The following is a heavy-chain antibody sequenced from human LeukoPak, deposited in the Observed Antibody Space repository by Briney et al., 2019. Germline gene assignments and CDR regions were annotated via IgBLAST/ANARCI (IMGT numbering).Heavy chain of an antibody. Sequence: GGSLRLSCAASGFTFDDYAMHWVRQAPGKGLEWVSLISGDGGSTYYADSVKGRFTISRDNSKNSLYLQMNSLRTEDTALYYCAKDSPTYDFWSGYYRGHFDYWGQGTLATVSS. V-gene: IGHV3-43*02. J-gene: IGHJ4*02. CDR2: ISGDGGST. D-gene: IGHD3-3*01. CDR3: AKDSPTYDFWSGYYRGHFDY. CDR1: GFTFDDYA.